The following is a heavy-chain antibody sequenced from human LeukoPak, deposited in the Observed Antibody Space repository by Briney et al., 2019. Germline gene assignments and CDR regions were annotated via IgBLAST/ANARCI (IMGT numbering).Heavy chain of an antibody. CDR2: IYYSGST. J-gene: IGHJ4*02. Sequence: SETLSLTCTVSGGSVSSGSYYWSWIRQPPGKGLEWIGYIYYSGSTNYNPSLKSRVIISVDTSKNQFSLKLSSVTAADTAVYYCARGLSAIVYWGQGTLVTVSS. CDR1: GGSVSSGSYY. V-gene: IGHV4-61*01. CDR3: ARGLSAIVY. D-gene: IGHD2-15*01.